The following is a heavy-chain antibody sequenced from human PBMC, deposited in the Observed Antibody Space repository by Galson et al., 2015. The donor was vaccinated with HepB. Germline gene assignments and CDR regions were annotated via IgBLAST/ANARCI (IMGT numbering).Heavy chain of an antibody. J-gene: IGHJ4*02. CDR3: ARHGGVYDSSGAIDY. V-gene: IGHV5-10-1*01. Sequence: QSGAEVKKPGESLRISCKGSGYSFTSYWISWVRQMPGKGLEWMGRIDPSDSYTNYSPSFQGHVTISADKSISTAYLQWSSLKASDTAMYYCARHGGVYDSSGAIDYWGQGTLVTVSS. CDR2: IDPSDSYT. D-gene: IGHD3-22*01. CDR1: GYSFTSYW.